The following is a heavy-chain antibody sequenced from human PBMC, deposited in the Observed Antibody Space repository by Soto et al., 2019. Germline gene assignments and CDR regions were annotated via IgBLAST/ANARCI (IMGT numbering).Heavy chain of an antibody. J-gene: IGHJ4*02. D-gene: IGHD6-13*01. CDR3: ARVIAAAGSLYFDY. Sequence: QVQLQESGPGLVKPSETLSLTCTVSGGSISSYYWSWIRQPPGKGLEWIGYIYYSGSTNYNPSLKSRVTISVDTSKNQFSLKLSSVTAADTAVYYCARVIAAAGSLYFDYWGQGTLVTVSS. V-gene: IGHV4-59*01. CDR1: GGSISSYY. CDR2: IYYSGST.